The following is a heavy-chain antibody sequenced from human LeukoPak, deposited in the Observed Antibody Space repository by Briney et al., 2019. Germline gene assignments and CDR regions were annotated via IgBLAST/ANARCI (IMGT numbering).Heavy chain of an antibody. Sequence: SETLSLTCTVSDYSITSVYYWGWIRQPPGKGLEWIGSIYHSGSTYYNPSLKSRVTISVDTSKNQFSLKLTSVTAADTAVYYCARDLVGIVGASDYWGQGTLVTVSS. CDR1: DYSITSVYY. CDR2: IYHSGST. V-gene: IGHV4-38-2*02. D-gene: IGHD1-26*01. CDR3: ARDLVGIVGASDY. J-gene: IGHJ4*02.